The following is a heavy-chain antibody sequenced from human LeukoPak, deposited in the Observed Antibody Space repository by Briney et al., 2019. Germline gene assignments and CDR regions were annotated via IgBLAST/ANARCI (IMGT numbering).Heavy chain of an antibody. CDR3: ARDPRWLTPDCTSTSCYENYFDP. J-gene: IGHJ5*02. CDR2: IYHSGSA. Sequence: SETLSLTCGVSGYSISSGYQWAWIRQSPRKGLEWIGSIYHSGSAHYNPSLKSRDTISVETSKNQFSLNMYSVTAADTAVYYCARDPRWLTPDCTSTSCYENYFDPWGQGTLVTVSS. D-gene: IGHD2-2*01. V-gene: IGHV4-38-2*02. CDR1: GYSISSGYQ.